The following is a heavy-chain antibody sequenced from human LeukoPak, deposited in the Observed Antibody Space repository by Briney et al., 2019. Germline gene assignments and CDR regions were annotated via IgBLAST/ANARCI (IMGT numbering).Heavy chain of an antibody. D-gene: IGHD3-10*01. CDR2: INPNSGGT. CDR1: VYTFTGYY. Sequence: ASVKVSCKASVYTFTGYYIHWVRQAPGQGLEWMGWINPNSGGTNNAQKFQGRVTMTRDTSISTAYMELSRLRSDDTAVYYCARDWDFYPSESANWFDPWGQGTLVTVSS. J-gene: IGHJ5*02. V-gene: IGHV1-2*02. CDR3: ARDWDFYPSESANWFDP.